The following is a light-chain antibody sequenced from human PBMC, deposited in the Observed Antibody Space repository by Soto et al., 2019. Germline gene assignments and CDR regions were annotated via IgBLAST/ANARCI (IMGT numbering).Light chain of an antibody. CDR2: AVT. CDR1: SSDVGGYNY. J-gene: IGLJ1*01. CDR3: SSYSISTAYL. Sequence: QSALTQPASVSGSPGQSITISCTGTSSDVGGYNYVSWYQQHPGKAPKLMLYAVTDRPSGVSSRFSGSKSGNTASLTISGLQAEDEADYFCSSYSISTAYLFGTGTKVTVL. V-gene: IGLV2-14*01.